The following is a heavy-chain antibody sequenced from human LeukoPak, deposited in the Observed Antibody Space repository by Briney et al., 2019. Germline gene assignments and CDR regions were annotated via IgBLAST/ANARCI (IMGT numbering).Heavy chain of an antibody. CDR2: ISSGGNYI. D-gene: IGHD6-13*01. J-gene: IGHJ6*02. V-gene: IGHV3-21*01. Sequence: GGSLRLSCAASGFTFSSYAMNWVRQAPGKGLEWVSSISSGGNYIYYADSVEGRCTVSRDNAKNSLYLQMNSLRAEDTAVYYCARDQGAPATGTNSHYYGMDAWGQGTTVTVSS. CDR3: ARDQGAPATGTNSHYYGMDA. CDR1: GFTFSSYA.